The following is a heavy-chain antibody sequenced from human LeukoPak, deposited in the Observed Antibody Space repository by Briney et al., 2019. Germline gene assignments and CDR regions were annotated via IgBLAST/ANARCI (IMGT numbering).Heavy chain of an antibody. V-gene: IGHV4-39*01. J-gene: IGHJ4*02. Sequence: SETLSLTCTVSGGSISSSSYYWGWIRQPPGKGLEWIGSIYYSGSTYYNPSLKSRVTISVDTSKNQFSLKLSSVTAADTAVYYCARHGLFDLHYYFDYWGQGTLVTVSS. CDR2: IYYSGST. CDR1: GGSISSSSYY. D-gene: IGHD3-9*01. CDR3: ARHGLFDLHYYFDY.